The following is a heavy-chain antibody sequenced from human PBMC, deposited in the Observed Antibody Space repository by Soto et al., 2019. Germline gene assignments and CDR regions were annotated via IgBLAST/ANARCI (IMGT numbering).Heavy chain of an antibody. J-gene: IGHJ4*02. CDR2: IYYSGST. Sequence: QVQLQESGPGLVKPSQTLSLTCTVSGGSISSGGYYWSWIRQHPGKGLEWIGYIYYSGSTYYNPSLTSRVTISVDTSKNQFSLKLSSVTAADTAVYYCARGTGYSSSWYPEQDYWGQGTLVTVSS. D-gene: IGHD6-13*01. V-gene: IGHV4-31*03. CDR3: ARGTGYSSSWYPEQDY. CDR1: GGSISSGGYY.